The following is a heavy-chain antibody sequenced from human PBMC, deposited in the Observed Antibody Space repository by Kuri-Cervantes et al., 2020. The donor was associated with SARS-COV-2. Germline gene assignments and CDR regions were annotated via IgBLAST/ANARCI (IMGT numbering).Heavy chain of an antibody. CDR2: ISWNSGNI. J-gene: IGHJ6*02. D-gene: IGHD2-2*01. Sequence: GGSLRLSCVTSGFRFEEYAMHWVRQAPGKGLEWVSGISWNSGNIDQADSVKGRFTISRDNAKNSLYLQMNSLRAEDTAVYYCARDQTVVPAYYYGMDVWGQGTTVTVSS. V-gene: IGHV3-9*01. CDR3: ARDQTVVPAYYYGMDV. CDR1: GFRFEEYA.